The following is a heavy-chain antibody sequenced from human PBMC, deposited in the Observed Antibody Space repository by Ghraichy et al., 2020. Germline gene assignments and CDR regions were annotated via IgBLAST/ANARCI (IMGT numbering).Heavy chain of an antibody. CDR3: ARDRRIAVAGTGFQH. CDR2: IWYDGSNK. D-gene: IGHD6-19*01. V-gene: IGHV3-33*01. Sequence: GGSLRLSCAASGFTFSSYGMHWVRQAPGKGLEWVAVIWYDGSNKYYADSVKGRFTISRDNSKNTLYLQINSLRAEDTAVYYCARDRRIAVAGTGFQHWGQGTLVTVSS. J-gene: IGHJ1*01. CDR1: GFTFSSYG.